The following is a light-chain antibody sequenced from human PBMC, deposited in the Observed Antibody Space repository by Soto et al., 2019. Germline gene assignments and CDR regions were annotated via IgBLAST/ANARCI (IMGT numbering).Light chain of an antibody. CDR3: QQKNSYLWT. CDR2: DAS. J-gene: IGKJ1*01. V-gene: IGKV1-5*01. Sequence: DIQMTQSPSTLSASVGDRVTITCRASQSISSWLAWYQQKPGKAPKLLIYDASSLESGVPSRFSGSGSGTEFTLNISNMQHYDFTTYNCQQKNSYLWTLGQGTKVEIK. CDR1: QSISSW.